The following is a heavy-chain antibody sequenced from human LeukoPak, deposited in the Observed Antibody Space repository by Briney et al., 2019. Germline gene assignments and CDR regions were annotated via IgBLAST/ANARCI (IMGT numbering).Heavy chain of an antibody. V-gene: IGHV3-30*03. Sequence: PGGSLRLSCAASGFTFSSCGMHWVRQAPGKGLEWVAVISYDGSNKYYADSVKGRFTISRDNAKNSLYLQMNSLRAEDTAVYYCARVLGEWELRFDYWGQGTLVTVSS. J-gene: IGHJ4*02. CDR3: ARVLGEWELRFDY. CDR1: GFTFSSCG. D-gene: IGHD1-26*01. CDR2: ISYDGSNK.